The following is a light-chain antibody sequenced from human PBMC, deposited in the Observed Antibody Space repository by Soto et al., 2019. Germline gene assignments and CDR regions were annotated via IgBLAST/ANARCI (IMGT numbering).Light chain of an antibody. CDR2: GNN. CDR3: QSYDSSLSGWV. V-gene: IGLV1-40*01. CDR1: GAGYD. J-gene: IGLJ3*02. Sequence: QAVVTQPPSVSGAPGQRVTISCIGAGYDVHWYQQLPGTAPKVLIYGNNNRPSGVPDRFSGSKSGTSASLAITGLQAEDEAAYSCQSYDSSLSGWVFGGGTKVTVL.